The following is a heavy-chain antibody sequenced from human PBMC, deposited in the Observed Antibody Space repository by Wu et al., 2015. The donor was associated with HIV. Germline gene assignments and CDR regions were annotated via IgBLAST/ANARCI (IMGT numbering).Heavy chain of an antibody. CDR3: ARDLARETMIRDRPRYGLDV. D-gene: IGHD3-10*02. CDR2: FIPMFGTA. Sequence: QVRLMQSGAEVKKPGSSVKVSCKASGATFISYTITWVRQAPGQGLEWMGGFIPMFGTANYAQKFQGRLTITTDESTATGYMELSSLRSEDTAVYFCARDLARETMIRDRPRYGLDVWGQGTTVTVSS. CDR1: GATFISYT. V-gene: IGHV1-69*05. J-gene: IGHJ6*02.